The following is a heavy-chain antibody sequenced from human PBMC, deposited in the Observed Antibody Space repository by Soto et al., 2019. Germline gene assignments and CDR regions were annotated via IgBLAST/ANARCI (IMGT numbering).Heavy chain of an antibody. J-gene: IGHJ5*02. CDR3: ATTLGGDEGYGSGGSCPNWFDP. CDR1: GYSFTSYW. Sequence: GESLKISCKGSGYSFTSYWIGWVRQMPGKGLEWMGIIYPGDSDTRYSPSFQGQVTISADKSISTAYLQWSSLKASDTAMYYCATTLGGDEGYGSGGSCPNWFDPWGQGTLVTVSS. D-gene: IGHD2-15*01. CDR2: IYPGDSDT. V-gene: IGHV5-51*01.